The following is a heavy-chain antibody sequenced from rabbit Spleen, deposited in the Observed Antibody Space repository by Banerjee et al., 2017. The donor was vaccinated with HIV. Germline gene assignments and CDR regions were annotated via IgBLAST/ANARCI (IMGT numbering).Heavy chain of an antibody. CDR1: GFSFSSNW. J-gene: IGHJ6*01. CDR2: IDTNDGDT. V-gene: IGHV1S45*01. CDR3: ARDLPEIVGWNFGF. D-gene: IGHD1-1*01. Sequence: LEESGGGLVKPGGTLTLTCTVSGFSFSSNWICWVRQAPGKGLEWIACIDTNDGDTDYANWPKGRFTLSKTSSATVTLQMTRLTAADTATYFCARDLPEIVGWNFGFWGPGTLVTVS.